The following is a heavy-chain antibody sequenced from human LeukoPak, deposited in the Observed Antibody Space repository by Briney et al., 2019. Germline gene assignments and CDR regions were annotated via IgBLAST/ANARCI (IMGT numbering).Heavy chain of an antibody. CDR2: ISRSSSDI. CDR3: ARVAYYDSSGYSPVPFDY. Sequence: GGSLRLSCAASGFTFSSDTMNWVRQAPGRGLEWGSSISRSSSDIYYGESVKGRFTISRDNAKNSLYLQMNSLRAEDTAVYYCARVAYYDSSGYSPVPFDYWGQGTLVTVSS. V-gene: IGHV3-21*01. D-gene: IGHD3-22*01. CDR1: GFTFSSDT. J-gene: IGHJ4*02.